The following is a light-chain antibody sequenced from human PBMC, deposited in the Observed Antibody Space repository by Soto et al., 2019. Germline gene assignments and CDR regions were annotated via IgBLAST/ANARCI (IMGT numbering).Light chain of an antibody. V-gene: IGKV3-20*01. J-gene: IGKJ4*01. Sequence: EIVLTHSRGTLSLSPWERATLSCSASQSVSSSYLAWYQQKPGQAPRLLIYGASSRATGIPDRFSGSGSGTDFTLTISRLEPEDFAVYYCQQYGSSPLTFGGGTKVDIK. CDR2: GAS. CDR1: QSVSSSY. CDR3: QQYGSSPLT.